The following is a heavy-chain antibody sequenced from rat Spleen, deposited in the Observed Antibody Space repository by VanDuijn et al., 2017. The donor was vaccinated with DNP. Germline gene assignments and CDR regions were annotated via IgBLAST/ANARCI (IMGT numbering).Heavy chain of an antibody. D-gene: IGHD3-2*01. Sequence: EVRLQESGPGLVKPSQSLSLTCSVTGYSITGDYWGWIRKLPGNKMEWIGYINYSGSTGYNPSLKSRISITRDTSKNQFFLQLNSVTTEDMATYYCVRWGTSDWYFDFWGPGTMVTVSS. CDR2: INYSGST. J-gene: IGHJ1*01. V-gene: IGHV3-1*01. CDR1: GYSITGDY. CDR3: VRWGTSDWYFDF.